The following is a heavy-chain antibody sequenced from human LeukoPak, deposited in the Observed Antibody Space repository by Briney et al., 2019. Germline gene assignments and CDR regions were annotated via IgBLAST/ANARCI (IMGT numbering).Heavy chain of an antibody. CDR3: ARDRNYDSTSGDY. J-gene: IGHJ4*02. CDR2: INPNTGGT. D-gene: IGHD3-22*01. CDR1: GYTFTAYY. Sequence: ASVRVSCKASGYTFTAYYMHWVRQAPGQGLEWMGWINPNTGGTNYAQKFQGSVAMTRGTSISTAFMELSRLRSDDTAVYYCARDRNYDSTSGDYWGQGTLVTVSS. V-gene: IGHV1-2*02.